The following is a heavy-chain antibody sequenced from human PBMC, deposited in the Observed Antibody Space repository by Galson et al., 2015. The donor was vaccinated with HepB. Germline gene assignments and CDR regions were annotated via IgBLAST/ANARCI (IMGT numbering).Heavy chain of an antibody. V-gene: IGHV1-69*13. Sequence: SVKVSCKASGGTFSSYAISWVRQVPGQGLEWMGGIIPIFGTANYAQKFQGRVTITADESTSTAYMELSSLRSEDTAVYYCARGGLTIFGVNWFDPWGQGTLVTVSS. CDR3: ARGGLTIFGVNWFDP. D-gene: IGHD3-3*01. CDR1: GGTFSSYA. CDR2: IIPIFGTA. J-gene: IGHJ5*02.